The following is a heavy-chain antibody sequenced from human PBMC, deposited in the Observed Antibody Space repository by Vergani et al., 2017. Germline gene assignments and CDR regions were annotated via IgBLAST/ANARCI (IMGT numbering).Heavy chain of an antibody. CDR2: IKADGSEK. V-gene: IGHV3-7*03. Sequence: VQLVESGGDLVHPGGSLRLSCAASGITFSSYWMTWVRQAPGKGLEWVANIKADGSEKYYVDSVKGRFTISRDNDMNSVFLQMNNLRTEDTAIYYCAKQYFVSGNYLFDYWGQGTLVTVSS. CDR3: AKQYFVSGNYLFDY. CDR1: GITFSSYW. D-gene: IGHD3-10*01. J-gene: IGHJ4*02.